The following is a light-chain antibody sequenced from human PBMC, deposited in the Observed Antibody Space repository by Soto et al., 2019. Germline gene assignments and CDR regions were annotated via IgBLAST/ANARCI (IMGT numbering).Light chain of an antibody. J-gene: IGKJ1*01. CDR2: DAS. Sequence: DIQMTQSPSTLSASVGDRVSITCRASQRVNTCLAWYQQKPGKAPTLLIYDASSLQSGVPSRFSGSGSGTEFTLTISSLQSEDFAVYYCQQYNNWPPWTFGQGTKVDIK. CDR1: QRVNTC. CDR3: QQYNNWPPWT. V-gene: IGKV1-5*01.